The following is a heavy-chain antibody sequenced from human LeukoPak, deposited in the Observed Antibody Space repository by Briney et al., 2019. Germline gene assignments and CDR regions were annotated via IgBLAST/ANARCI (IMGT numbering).Heavy chain of an antibody. Sequence: GESLKISCKGSGYSFTSYWIGWVRQMPGKGLEWMGIIYPCDSDARHSPSFQGQVTISADKSINTAYLQWSSLKASDTAMYYCARHLSSLVGTYHFDYWGQGTLVTVSS. CDR3: ARHLSSLVGTYHFDY. CDR2: IYPCDSDA. D-gene: IGHD4-23*01. J-gene: IGHJ4*02. V-gene: IGHV5-51*01. CDR1: GYSFTSYW.